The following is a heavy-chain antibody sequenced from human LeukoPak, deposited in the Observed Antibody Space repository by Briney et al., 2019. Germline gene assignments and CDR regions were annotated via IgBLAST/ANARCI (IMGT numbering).Heavy chain of an antibody. D-gene: IGHD1-1*01. CDR1: GYTFTGYY. Sequence: ASVKVSCKASGYTFTGYYMHWVRQAPGQGPEWMGWINPKSGGTNYEQKFQGRVIMTRDTSISTAYMELSRLRSDDTAVYYCARHMTTANNWFDPWGQGTLVTVSS. CDR3: ARHMTTANNWFDP. J-gene: IGHJ5*02. CDR2: INPKSGGT. V-gene: IGHV1-2*02.